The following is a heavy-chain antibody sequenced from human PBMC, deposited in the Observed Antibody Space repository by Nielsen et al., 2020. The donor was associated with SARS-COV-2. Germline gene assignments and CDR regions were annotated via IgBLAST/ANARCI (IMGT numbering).Heavy chain of an antibody. J-gene: IGHJ4*02. CDR2: IYSGGSST. CDR1: GFTFSGYW. Sequence: GGSLRLSCAASGFTFSGYWMHWVRQAPGKGLEWVSVIYSGGSSTYYADSVKGRFTISRDNSKNTLYLQMNSLRAEDTAVYYCARGRAGYSNYAWYWGQGTLVTVSS. CDR3: ARGRAGYSNYAWY. D-gene: IGHD4-11*01. V-gene: IGHV3-23*03.